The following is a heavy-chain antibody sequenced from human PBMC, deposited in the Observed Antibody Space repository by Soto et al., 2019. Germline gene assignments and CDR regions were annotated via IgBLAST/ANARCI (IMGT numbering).Heavy chain of an antibody. CDR3: AHIWVGQQVERDFDD. CDR2: IYCDGDE. CDR1: GFSLSTRGVS. Sequence: QITLKESGPTLVKPTQTLTLTCTFSGFSLSTRGVSVGWIRQPPGKALEWLALIYCDGDERYSPSLKSRLTITKDTSKKQVVLTMSNMVPVDTAKYYCAHIWVGQQVERDFDDWGQGTMVTV. D-gene: IGHD6-13*01. J-gene: IGHJ4*02. V-gene: IGHV2-5*02.